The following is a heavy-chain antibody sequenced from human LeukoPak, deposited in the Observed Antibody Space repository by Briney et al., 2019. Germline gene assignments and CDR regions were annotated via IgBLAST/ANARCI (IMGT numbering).Heavy chain of an antibody. CDR3: ARGSSIAARNDYYYMNV. Sequence: GESLKISCKGSGYSFTSYWIGWVRQMPGKGLEWMGIIYPGDSDTRYSPSFQGQVTISADKSISTAYRQWSSLKASDTAMYYCARGSSIAARNDYYYMNVWGKGTTVTVSS. CDR1: GYSFTSYW. CDR2: IYPGDSDT. J-gene: IGHJ6*03. D-gene: IGHD6-6*01. V-gene: IGHV5-51*01.